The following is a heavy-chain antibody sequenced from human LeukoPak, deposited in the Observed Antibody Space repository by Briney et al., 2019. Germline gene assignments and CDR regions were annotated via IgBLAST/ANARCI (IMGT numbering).Heavy chain of an antibody. CDR1: GYTLTELS. J-gene: IGHJ4*02. CDR2: FDPEDGET. D-gene: IGHD3-10*01. CDR3: ATALYYYGLYYFDY. V-gene: IGHV1-24*01. Sequence: GASVKVSCKVSGYTLTELSMHWVRQAPGKGLEWMGGFDPEDGETIYAQKFQGRVTMTEDTSTDTAYMELSSLRSEDTAVYYCATALYYYGLYYFDYWGQGTLVTVSS.